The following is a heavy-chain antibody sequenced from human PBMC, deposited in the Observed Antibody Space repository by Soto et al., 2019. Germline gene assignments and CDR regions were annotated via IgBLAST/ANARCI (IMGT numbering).Heavy chain of an antibody. V-gene: IGHV4-4*02. CDR1: GGSFLSTNW. CDR2: IYHSGST. J-gene: IGHJ6*02. CDR3: ARLYSTRYNSDGLDV. D-gene: IGHD6-13*01. Sequence: QVQLQESGPGLVKPSGTLSLSCGVSGGSFLSTNWWTWVRQPPGKGLEWIGEIYHSGSTNYNPSLKGRVTISLDKSKNQFSLHLSPMTAADTAVYYCARLYSTRYNSDGLDVWGQGTPVTVS.